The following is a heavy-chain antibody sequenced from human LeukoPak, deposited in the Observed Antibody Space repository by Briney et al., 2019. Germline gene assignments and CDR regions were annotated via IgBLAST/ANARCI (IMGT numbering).Heavy chain of an antibody. D-gene: IGHD6-6*01. Sequence: ASVMVSCKASGYTFTSYGISWVRQAPGQGLEWMGWISAYNGNTNYAQKLQGRVTMTTDTSTSTAYMELRSLRSDDTAVYYCAREGEYSSSPTFDYWGQGTLVTVSS. CDR3: AREGEYSSSPTFDY. CDR2: ISAYNGNT. V-gene: IGHV1-18*01. J-gene: IGHJ4*02. CDR1: GYTFTSYG.